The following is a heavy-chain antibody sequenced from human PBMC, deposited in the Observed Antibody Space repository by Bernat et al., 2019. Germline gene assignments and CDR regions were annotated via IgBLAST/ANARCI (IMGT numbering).Heavy chain of an antibody. D-gene: IGHD3-22*01. CDR3: AKDRVFYDSRGYCPVGRGCLDY. CDR2: ISYDGSNK. Sequence: QVQLVESGGGVVQPGRSLRLSCAASGFTFSSYGMHWVRQAPGKGLEWVAVISYDGSNKYYADSVKGRVTISSDNSKNTLYLQMNSLRAEDTAVYYWAKDRVFYDSRGYCPVGRGCLDYWGQGTLVTVSS. CDR1: GFTFSSYG. J-gene: IGHJ4*02. V-gene: IGHV3-30*18.